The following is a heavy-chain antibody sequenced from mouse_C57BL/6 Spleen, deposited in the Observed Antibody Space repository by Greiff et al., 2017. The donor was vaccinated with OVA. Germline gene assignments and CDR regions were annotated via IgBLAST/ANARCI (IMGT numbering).Heavy chain of an antibody. CDR1: GYTFTSYW. CDR2: IYPSDSET. J-gene: IGHJ2*01. CDR3: ARRGGTAQAFDY. D-gene: IGHD3-2*02. V-gene: IGHV1-61*01. Sequence: QVQLQQPGAELVRPGSSVKLSCKASGYTFTSYWMDWVKQRPGQGLEWIGNIYPSDSETHYNQKFKDKATLTVDKSSSTAYMQLSSLTSEDSAVCYCARRGGTAQAFDYWGQGTTLTVSS.